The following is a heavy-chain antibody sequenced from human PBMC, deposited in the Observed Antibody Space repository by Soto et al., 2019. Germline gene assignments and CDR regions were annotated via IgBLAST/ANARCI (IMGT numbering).Heavy chain of an antibody. CDR2: ISAYNGNT. Sequence: QVPLVQSGAEVKQPGASVKVSFKTSGYTFTSYYISWVRQAPGQGLEWMGWISAYNGNTNYAQKRQGRVTMTTDTSTSTAYMELRSLRSDDTAVHSCARALPPSDHWGQGTLVTVSS. CDR3: ARALPPSDH. V-gene: IGHV1-18*01. CDR1: GYTFTSYY. J-gene: IGHJ4*02.